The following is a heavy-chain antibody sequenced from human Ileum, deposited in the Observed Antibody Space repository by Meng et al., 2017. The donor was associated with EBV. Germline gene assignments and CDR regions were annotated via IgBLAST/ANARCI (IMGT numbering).Heavy chain of an antibody. V-gene: IGHV2-5*01. D-gene: IGHD6-13*01. CDR3: ALRPRQLLRGWFDS. CDR1: GSLSSTVGGG. CDR2: IYGQGDK. Sequence: QTNLKASSPTWVKPTQTLTLTFTFCGSLSSTVGGGVGLFRLPPGKALEWLAMIYGQGDKHYSPSLTSRLTITKDTSKNQVVLTMTNMDSVDTATYYCALRPRQLLRGWFDSWGQGALVTVSS. J-gene: IGHJ5*01.